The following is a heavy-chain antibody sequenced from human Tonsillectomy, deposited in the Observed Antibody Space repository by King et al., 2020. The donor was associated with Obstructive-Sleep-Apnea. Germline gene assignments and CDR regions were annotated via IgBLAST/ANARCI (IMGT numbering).Heavy chain of an antibody. CDR1: GGSISSSSYY. CDR2: IYYSGST. CDR3: ARAPNGDHGDYFDY. D-gene: IGHD4-17*01. Sequence: QLQESGPGLVKPSETLSLTCTVSGGSISSSSYYWGWIRQPPGKGLEWIGSIYYSGSTYYNPSLKRRVTISVDTSKNQFSLKLSSVTAADTAVYYCARAPNGDHGDYFDYWGQGTLVTVSS. J-gene: IGHJ4*02. V-gene: IGHV4-39*07.